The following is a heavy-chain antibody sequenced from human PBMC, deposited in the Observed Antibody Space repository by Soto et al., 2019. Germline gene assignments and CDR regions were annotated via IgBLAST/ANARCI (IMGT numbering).Heavy chain of an antibody. J-gene: IGHJ3*02. D-gene: IGHD3-22*01. CDR3: ARGHFYFYDSSGFRPYAFDM. CDR1: GDSITSSY. V-gene: IGHV4-59*01. CDR2: IYNNGGT. Sequence: SETLSLTCSVSGDSITSSYWTWIRQPPGKGLEWIGYIYNNGGTNYNPSLKSRVTVSMDTSKNQFSLTLTAVTAADTAMYYCARGHFYFYDSSGFRPYAFDMWGPGTLVTVSS.